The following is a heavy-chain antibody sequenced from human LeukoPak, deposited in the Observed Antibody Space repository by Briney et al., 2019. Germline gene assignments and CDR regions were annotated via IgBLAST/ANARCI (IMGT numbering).Heavy chain of an antibody. D-gene: IGHD6-19*01. V-gene: IGHV3-21*01. CDR1: GFTFSRYN. J-gene: IGHJ6*03. CDR3: ARDAQWLIPEGYFYYMDV. Sequence: GGSLRLSCAGSGFTFSRYNMNWVRQAPGKGLERVSSISSSSIYIFYADSVKGRFTISRDNAKNSLYLQMNSLRAEDRAVYYCARDAQWLIPEGYFYYMDVWGKGTTVTVSS. CDR2: ISSSSIYI.